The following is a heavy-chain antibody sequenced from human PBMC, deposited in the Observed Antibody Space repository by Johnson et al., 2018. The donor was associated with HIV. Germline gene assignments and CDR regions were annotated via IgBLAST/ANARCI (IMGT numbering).Heavy chain of an antibody. J-gene: IGHJ3*02. Sequence: VQLVESGGGLVQPGGSLRLSCAASGFTFSSYAMHWVHQAPGKGLEWVSGISWNSGSTYYADSVKGRFTISRDISKNTLYLQMNSLRAEDTAVYYCAKDLSSSDLFDAFDIWGQGTMVTVSS. CDR3: AKDLSSSDLFDAFDI. V-gene: IGHV3-23*04. CDR2: ISWNSGST. D-gene: IGHD6-6*01. CDR1: GFTFSSYA.